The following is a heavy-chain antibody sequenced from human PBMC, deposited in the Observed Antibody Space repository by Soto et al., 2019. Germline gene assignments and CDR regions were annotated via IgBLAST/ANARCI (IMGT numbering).Heavy chain of an antibody. J-gene: IGHJ4*01. CDR2: IYASRAT. CDR1: GGSIGSFY. CDR3: ARSHSFDGIIYHYYFYF. Sequence: SETLSLTCTVSGGSIGSFYWSWIRQSPGGTLEWIGYIYASRATTYNPSLESRITMSVDIPNNEFSLDLTTVTAADTAVYYCARSHSFDGIIYHYYFYFWGHGTPVTVSS. D-gene: IGHD3-9*01. V-gene: IGHV4-59*01.